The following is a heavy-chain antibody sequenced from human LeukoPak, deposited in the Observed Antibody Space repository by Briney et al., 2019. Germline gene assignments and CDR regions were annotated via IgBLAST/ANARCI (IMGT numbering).Heavy chain of an antibody. D-gene: IGHD6-13*01. J-gene: IGHJ4*02. CDR1: GFTFSSSW. V-gene: IGHV3-74*01. CDR2: ISSDGSST. CDR3: ARADSSWANDY. Sequence: PGGSLRLSCVASGFTFSSSWMYWVRQAQGKGLVWASRISSDGSSTTYADSVKGRFTISRDNAKNTLYLQMNSLRVEDTAVYYCARADSSWANDYWGQGTLVTVSS.